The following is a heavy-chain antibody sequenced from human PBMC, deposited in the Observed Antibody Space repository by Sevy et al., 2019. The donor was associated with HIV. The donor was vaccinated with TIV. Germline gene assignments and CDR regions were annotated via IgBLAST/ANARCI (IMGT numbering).Heavy chain of an antibody. Sequence: ASVKVSCKASGGTFSSSAISWVRQAPGQGLEWMGEIFPIFGTAKYEQKFQGRVTISADESTSTAYMELSSLRSEDTAVYFCASGLAVSVDFWGQGTLVTVSS. D-gene: IGHD6-19*01. CDR1: GGTFSSSA. J-gene: IGHJ4*02. CDR3: ASGLAVSVDF. V-gene: IGHV1-69*13. CDR2: IFPIFGTA.